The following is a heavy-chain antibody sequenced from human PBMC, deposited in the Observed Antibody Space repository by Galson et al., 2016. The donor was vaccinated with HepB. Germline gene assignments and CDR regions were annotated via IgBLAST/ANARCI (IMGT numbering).Heavy chain of an antibody. CDR1: GFTFDNYA. Sequence: SLRLSCAASGFTFDNYAMHWVRQAPGKGLEWVSVTSHDESNKNYADSVKGRFTISRDNSKNTVFLQMNSLRAEDTAVYYCARGAVNLYFDLWGRGTLVTVS. J-gene: IGHJ2*01. V-gene: IGHV3-30-3*01. D-gene: IGHD1-26*01. CDR3: ARGAVNLYFDL. CDR2: TSHDESNK.